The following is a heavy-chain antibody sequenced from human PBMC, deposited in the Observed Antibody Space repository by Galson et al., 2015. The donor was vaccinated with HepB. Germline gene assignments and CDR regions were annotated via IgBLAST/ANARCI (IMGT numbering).Heavy chain of an antibody. CDR3: ARGSNSLNNDAFDI. D-gene: IGHD6-13*01. CDR1: GFTFSDYY. V-gene: IGHV3-11*06. CDR2: INSRSTYT. J-gene: IGHJ3*02. Sequence: LRLSCAASGFTFSDYYMSWIRQAPGKGLQWVAYINSRSTYTNYAESVKGRFTISRDNAKKSLYLQMNSLRGEETAIYYCARGSNSLNNDAFDIWGQGTMVTVSS.